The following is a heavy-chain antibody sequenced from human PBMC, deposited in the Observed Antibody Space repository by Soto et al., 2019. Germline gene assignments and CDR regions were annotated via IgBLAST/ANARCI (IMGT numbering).Heavy chain of an antibody. CDR1: GFTFSSYG. V-gene: IGHV3-30*18. J-gene: IGHJ3*02. D-gene: IGHD2-15*01. Sequence: GGSLRLSCAASGFTFSSYGMHWVRQAPGKGLEWVGVISYDGSNKYYADSVKGRFTISRDNSKNTLYLQMNSLRAEDTAVYYCAKDRTGDNDAFDIWGQGTMVTVSS. CDR3: AKDRTGDNDAFDI. CDR2: ISYDGSNK.